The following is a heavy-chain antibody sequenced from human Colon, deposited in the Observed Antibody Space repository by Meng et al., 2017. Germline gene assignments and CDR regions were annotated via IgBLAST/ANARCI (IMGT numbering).Heavy chain of an antibody. CDR1: GFTFSSHW. CDR2: VNTACSRP. J-gene: IGHJ4*02. Sequence: EEQLVESGGDLVQPGGSLRLSCAASGFTFSSHWMHWVRQAPGKGLELVSRVNTACSRPTYLDSVEGRFAISRDNARNTLYLQMNSLKVEDTAVYYCARDSTTFRAFDLWGQGTLVTVSS. D-gene: IGHD2/OR15-2a*01. V-gene: IGHV3-74*03. CDR3: ARDSTTFRAFDL.